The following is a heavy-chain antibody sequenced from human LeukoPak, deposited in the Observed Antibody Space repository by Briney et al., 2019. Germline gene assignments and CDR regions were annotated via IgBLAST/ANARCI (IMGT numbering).Heavy chain of an antibody. Sequence: SETLSLTCAVYGWSFSGYYWSWIRQPPGKGLEWIGEINHSGSTNYNPSLKSRGTISVDTSKNQFSLKLSSVTAADTAVYYCARSDIVVVVADTLRYDSSGYYDYWGQGTLVTVSS. J-gene: IGHJ4*02. D-gene: IGHD2-15*01. CDR2: INHSGST. V-gene: IGHV4-34*01. CDR1: GWSFSGYY. CDR3: ARSDIVVVVADTLRYDSSGYYDY.